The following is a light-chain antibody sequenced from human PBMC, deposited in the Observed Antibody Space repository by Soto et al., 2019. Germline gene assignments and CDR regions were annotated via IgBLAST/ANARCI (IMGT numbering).Light chain of an antibody. Sequence: EIMMTQSPATLSVSPGERVTLSCRASQSINSNLAWYQQKPGQAPRLLFYAASTRTTGVPARFSGSGSGTGYTLTISSLQSEDFAIYYCQQYKNWPYTFGQGTKLEIK. J-gene: IGKJ2*01. CDR1: QSINSN. CDR2: AAS. CDR3: QQYKNWPYT. V-gene: IGKV3-15*01.